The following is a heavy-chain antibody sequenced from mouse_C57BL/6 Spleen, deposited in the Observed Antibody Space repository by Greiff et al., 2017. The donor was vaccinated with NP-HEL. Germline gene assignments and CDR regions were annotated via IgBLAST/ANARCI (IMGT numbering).Heavy chain of an antibody. CDR2: IYPSDSET. V-gene: IGHV1-61*01. CDR1: GYTFTSYW. Sequence: VQLQQPGAELVRPGSSVKLSCKASGYTFTSYWMDWVKQRPGQGLEWIGNIYPSDSETHYNQKFKDKATLTVDKASSTAYMQLSSLTSEDSAVYYCARSSQAGAYWGQGTLVTVSA. CDR3: ARSSQAGAY. J-gene: IGHJ3*01.